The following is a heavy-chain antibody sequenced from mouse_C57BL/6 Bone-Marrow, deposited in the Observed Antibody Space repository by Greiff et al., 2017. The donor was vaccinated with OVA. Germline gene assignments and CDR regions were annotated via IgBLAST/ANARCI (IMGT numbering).Heavy chain of an antibody. Sequence: EVQLQESGPGMVKPSQSLSLTCTVTGYSITSGYDWHWIRHFPGNILEWMGYISYSGSTNYNPSLKSRISITHDPSKNHFFLKLNSVTTEDTATYYCARRITTVGARYFDVWGTGTTVTVSS. J-gene: IGHJ1*03. CDR1: GYSITSGYD. CDR2: ISYSGST. V-gene: IGHV3-1*01. CDR3: ARRITTVGARYFDV. D-gene: IGHD1-1*01.